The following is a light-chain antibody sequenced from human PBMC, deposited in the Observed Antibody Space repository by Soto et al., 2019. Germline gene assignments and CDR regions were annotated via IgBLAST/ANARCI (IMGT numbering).Light chain of an antibody. J-gene: IGLJ1*01. CDR3: SSYAGSNMGV. Sequence: QSALTQPPSASGSPGQSVTISCTGTSSDVGGYKFVSWYQQHPGKAPQLLIYEVTQRPSGVPDRFSGSKSGNTASLTVSGLQAEDDADYYCSSYAGSNMGVFGTGTKLTVL. V-gene: IGLV2-8*01. CDR1: SSDVGGYKF. CDR2: EVT.